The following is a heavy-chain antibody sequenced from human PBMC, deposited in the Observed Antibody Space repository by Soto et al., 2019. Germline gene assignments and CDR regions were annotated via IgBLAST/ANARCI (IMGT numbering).Heavy chain of an antibody. D-gene: IGHD3-3*01. V-gene: IGHV2-5*02. CDR2: IYWDDDK. CDR3: AHRILRTVFGLVTTTAIYFDF. J-gene: IGHJ4*02. Sequence: QITLNESGPTVVNPAENLTLTCTFSGFSLTTSGVGVGWIRQSPGKAPEWLALIYWDDDKRYSASLKSRLTITKDTSKNQVVLTMASVDPADTATYYCAHRILRTVFGLVTTTAIYFDFWGQGTPVVVSS. CDR1: GFSLTTSGVG.